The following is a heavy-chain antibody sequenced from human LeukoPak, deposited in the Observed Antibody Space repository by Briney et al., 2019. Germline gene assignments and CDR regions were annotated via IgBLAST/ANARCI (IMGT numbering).Heavy chain of an antibody. CDR2: ININTDASSS. CDR1: GFSFSDNW. J-gene: IGHJ3*02. V-gene: IGHV3-74*01. CDR3: ARDGGAAARGAFDI. Sequence: GGSLRLSCAASGFSFSDNWMSWVRQAPGKGLVWVSRININTDASSSIYADSVKGRFTMSRDNAKNTLYLQMSSLRAEDTAVYYCARDGGAAARGAFDIWGQGTMVTVSS. D-gene: IGHD6-13*01.